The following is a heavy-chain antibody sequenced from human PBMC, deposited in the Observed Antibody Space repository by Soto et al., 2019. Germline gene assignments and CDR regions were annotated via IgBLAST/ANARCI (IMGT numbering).Heavy chain of an antibody. Sequence: QVQLQESGPGLVKPSQTLSLTCNVSGASISSGGYYWSWIRQHPGKGLEWIGFIYYSGTTYSNPSLKSRVTIAIDTSRTFFSLRLSSVTAADTAVYYCARARYSSSWSVDMDVWGHGTTVTVSS. CDR3: ARARYSSSWSVDMDV. CDR1: GASISSGGYY. CDR2: IYYSGTT. D-gene: IGHD6-13*01. J-gene: IGHJ6*02. V-gene: IGHV4-31*03.